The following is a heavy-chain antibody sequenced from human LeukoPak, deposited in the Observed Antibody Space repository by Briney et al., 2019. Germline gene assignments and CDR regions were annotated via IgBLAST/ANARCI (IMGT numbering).Heavy chain of an antibody. D-gene: IGHD3-22*01. Sequence: GGSLRLSCAASGFTFSSYGMSWVRQAPGKGLEWVSAISGSGGSTYYADSVKGRFTISRDNSKNTLYLQMSSLRAEDTAVYYCAKWNVLYYYDSSGYYGLDYWGQGTLVTVSS. J-gene: IGHJ4*02. V-gene: IGHV3-23*01. CDR3: AKWNVLYYYDSSGYYGLDY. CDR1: GFTFSSYG. CDR2: ISGSGGST.